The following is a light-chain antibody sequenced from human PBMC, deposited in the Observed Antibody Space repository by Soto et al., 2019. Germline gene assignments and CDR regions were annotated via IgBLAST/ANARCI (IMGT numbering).Light chain of an antibody. CDR3: QQSFRTPRT. V-gene: IGKV1-39*01. Sequence: DIQMTQSPSPLSASVGDRVTITCRASQTISTYLNWYQQKPGKAPKLLIYGASSLQSGVPSRFSGSRSGTDFTRTLSSLQPEDFGTYYCQQSFRTPRTFGQGTKVEIK. CDR2: GAS. CDR1: QTISTY. J-gene: IGKJ1*01.